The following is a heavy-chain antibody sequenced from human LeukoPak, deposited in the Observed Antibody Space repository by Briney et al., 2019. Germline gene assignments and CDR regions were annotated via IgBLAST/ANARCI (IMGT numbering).Heavy chain of an antibody. V-gene: IGHV4-59*01. Sequence: SETLSLTCTVSGGSINSYYWSWVRQPPGKGLEWIGYISYTGITSYKPSLKSRVTISVDTSKNQFSLNLSSVTAADTAVYYCARGGIAARRSFSGELYYYYMDVWGKGTTVTVSS. CDR2: ISYTGIT. CDR1: GGSINSYY. CDR3: ARGGIAARRSFSGELYYYYMDV. J-gene: IGHJ6*03. D-gene: IGHD6-6*01.